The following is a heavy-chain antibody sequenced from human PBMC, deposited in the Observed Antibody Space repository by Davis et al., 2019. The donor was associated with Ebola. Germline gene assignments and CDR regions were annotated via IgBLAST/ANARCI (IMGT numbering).Heavy chain of an antibody. CDR3: ASGYDYSNYALDY. CDR2: IYYSGST. D-gene: IGHD4-11*01. V-gene: IGHV4-61*05. CDR1: GGSISSGDYY. J-gene: IGHJ4*02. Sequence: SETLSLTCTVSGGSISSGDYYWSWIRQPPGKGLEWIGYIYYSGSTNYNPSLKSRVTISVDKSKNQFSLKLSSVTAADTAVYYCASGYDYSNYALDYWGQGTLVTVSS.